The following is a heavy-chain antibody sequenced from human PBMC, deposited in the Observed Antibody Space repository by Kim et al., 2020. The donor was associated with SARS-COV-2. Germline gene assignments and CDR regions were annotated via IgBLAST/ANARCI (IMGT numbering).Heavy chain of an antibody. CDR3: ASLGLWFGEGSDWYFDL. D-gene: IGHD3-10*01. CDR1: GFTFSDHY. Sequence: GGSLRLSCAASGFTFSDHYMDWVRQAPGKGLEWVGRTRNKANSYTTEYAASVKGRFTISRDDSKNSLYLQMNSLKTEDTAVYYCASLGLWFGEGSDWYFDLWGRGTLVTVSS. V-gene: IGHV3-72*01. CDR2: TRNKANSYTT. J-gene: IGHJ2*01.